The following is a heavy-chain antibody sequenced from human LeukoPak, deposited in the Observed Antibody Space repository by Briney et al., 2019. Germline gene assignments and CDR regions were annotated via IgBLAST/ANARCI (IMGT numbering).Heavy chain of an antibody. CDR3: VEAPIVCSSTSCYGVFDY. V-gene: IGHV3-64D*06. CDR2: ISSNGGST. D-gene: IGHD2-2*01. Sequence: PGGSLRLSCSASGFTFSSYAMHWVRQAPGKGLEYVSAISSNGGSTYYADSVKGRFTISRDNSKNTLYLQMSSLRAEDTAVYYCVEAPIVCSSTSCYGVFDYWGQGTLVTVSS. J-gene: IGHJ4*02. CDR1: GFTFSSYA.